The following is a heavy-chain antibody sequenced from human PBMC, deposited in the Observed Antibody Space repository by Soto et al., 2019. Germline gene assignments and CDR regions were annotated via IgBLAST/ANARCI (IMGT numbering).Heavy chain of an antibody. CDR3: ARGIYGDRTHDAFDI. V-gene: IGHV3-33*01. CDR2: IWYDGSNK. D-gene: IGHD4-17*01. J-gene: IGHJ3*02. Sequence: GGSLRLSCASSGFTFSSYGMHWVRQAPGKGLEWVAVIWYDGSNKYYADSVKGRFTISRDNSKNTLYLQMNSLRAEDTAVYYCARGIYGDRTHDAFDIWGQGTMVTVS. CDR1: GFTFSSYG.